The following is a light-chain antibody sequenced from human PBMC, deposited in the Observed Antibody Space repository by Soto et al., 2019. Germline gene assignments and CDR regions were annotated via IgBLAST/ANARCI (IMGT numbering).Light chain of an antibody. Sequence: EIVLTQSPATLSLSPGDRATLSCRASQSVTTFLAWYQQKPGQAPRLLIYDASDRAPGIPARFSGSGSATDFTHTINNLEPEDFAVYYCQQRSNWPPSITFGQGTRLEIK. J-gene: IGKJ5*01. CDR2: DAS. CDR1: QSVTTF. CDR3: QQRSNWPPSIT. V-gene: IGKV3-11*01.